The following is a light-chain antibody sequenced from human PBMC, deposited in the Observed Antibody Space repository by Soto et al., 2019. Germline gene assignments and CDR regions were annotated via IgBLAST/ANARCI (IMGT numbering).Light chain of an antibody. Sequence: DAVITQSPLSLSVTLGQPASISCRSSQSLVFSDGNSYLSWFHQRPGQSPRRLIYKVSNRESGVPDRFSGSGSGTDFTLEISRVEAEDVGVYYCMQSTRWPWAFGQGTKVEIK. CDR2: KVS. V-gene: IGKV2-30*01. CDR1: QSLVFSDGNSY. CDR3: MQSTRWPWA. J-gene: IGKJ1*01.